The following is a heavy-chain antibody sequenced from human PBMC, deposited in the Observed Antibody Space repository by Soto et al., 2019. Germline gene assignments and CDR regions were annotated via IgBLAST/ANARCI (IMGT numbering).Heavy chain of an antibody. CDR1: GFTFSSYA. V-gene: IGHV3-23*01. D-gene: IGHD2-2*02. CDR2: ISGGGGST. Sequence: EVQLLESGGGLVQPGGSLRLSCVASGFTFSSYAMTWGRQAPGRGLEWVSAISGGGGSTYYADSVKGRFTISRDNSKTTLYLQMNSLRAEDTAVYYCAKDRGSGSTSWYNGWFDPWGQGTLVTVSS. CDR3: AKDRGSGSTSWYNGWFDP. J-gene: IGHJ5*02.